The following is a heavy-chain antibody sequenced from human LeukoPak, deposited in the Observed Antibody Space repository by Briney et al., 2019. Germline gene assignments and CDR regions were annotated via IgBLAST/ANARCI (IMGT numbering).Heavy chain of an antibody. CDR3: ATGGIAAAQPDFDY. CDR1: GYPLTELS. J-gene: IGHJ4*02. V-gene: IGHV1-24*01. Sequence: ASVEISFKVSGYPLTELSMHWGRPAPGKGGEGMGGFDPEDGETIYAQKFQGRVTMTEDTSTDTAYMELSSLRSEDTAVYYCATGGIAAAQPDFDYWGQGTLVTVSS. D-gene: IGHD6-13*01. CDR2: FDPEDGET.